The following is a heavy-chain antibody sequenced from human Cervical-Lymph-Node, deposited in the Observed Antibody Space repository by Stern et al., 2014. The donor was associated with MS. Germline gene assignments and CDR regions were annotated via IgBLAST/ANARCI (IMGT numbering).Heavy chain of an antibody. CDR3: ASNLLGYCSGGTCYSDK. J-gene: IGHJ4*02. D-gene: IGHD2-15*01. Sequence: VQLVQSGAEVKKPGSSVTVSCKASGGTFSSYAVNWVRQAPGQGLEWLVGIIPTSGTAKYAQQFQGRVTLTAAESMSTVYLELRSLRSDDTAFYYCASNLLGYCSGGTCYSDKWGQGTLVTVSA. V-gene: IGHV1-69*01. CDR1: GGTFSSYA. CDR2: IIPTSGTA.